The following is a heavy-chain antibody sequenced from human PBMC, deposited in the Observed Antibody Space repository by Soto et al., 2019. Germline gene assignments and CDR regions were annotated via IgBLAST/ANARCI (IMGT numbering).Heavy chain of an antibody. CDR1: GGSISSGDYY. CDR2: IYYSGST. D-gene: IGHD2-2*01. V-gene: IGHV4-30-4*01. Sequence: QVQLQESGPGLVKPSQTLSLTCTVSGGSISSGDYYWSWIRQPPGKGLEWIGYIYYSGSTYYNPSLKSRVTISVDTSKNHFSLKLSSVTAADTAVYYCTGHVVPAAMLYFDYCGHGTLVTVSS. CDR3: TGHVVPAAMLYFDY. J-gene: IGHJ4*01.